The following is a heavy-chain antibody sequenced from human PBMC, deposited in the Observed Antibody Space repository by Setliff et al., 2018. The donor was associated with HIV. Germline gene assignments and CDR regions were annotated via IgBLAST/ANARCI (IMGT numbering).Heavy chain of an antibody. Sequence: SETLSLTCTVSGGSITTSSFYWGWIRQPPGKGLEWIGDIYYSGSTHYNPSLKSRVTISVDTSKNQFSLKLSSLSAADTAVYYCASGTYCGGDCYLFDYWGQGTLVTVSS. CDR1: GGSITTSSFY. CDR2: IYYSGST. J-gene: IGHJ4*02. V-gene: IGHV4-39*01. D-gene: IGHD2-21*01. CDR3: ASGTYCGGDCYLFDY.